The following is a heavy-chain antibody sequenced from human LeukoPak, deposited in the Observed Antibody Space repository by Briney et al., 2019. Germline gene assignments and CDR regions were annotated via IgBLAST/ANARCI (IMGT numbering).Heavy chain of an antibody. CDR2: IIPILGTA. Sequence: GASVKVSCKASGGTFNNYAISWVRQAPGQGLERMGGIIPILGTAKHAQKLQGRVTITTDEATSTAYMELSSLRSEDTAVYYCARASSGRYYFDYWGQGTLVTVSS. CDR1: GGTFNNYA. D-gene: IGHD2-15*01. V-gene: IGHV1-69*05. J-gene: IGHJ4*02. CDR3: ARASSGRYYFDY.